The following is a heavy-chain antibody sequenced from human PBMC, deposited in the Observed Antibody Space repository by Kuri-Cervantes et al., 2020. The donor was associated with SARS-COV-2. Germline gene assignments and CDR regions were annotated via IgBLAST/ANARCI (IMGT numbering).Heavy chain of an antibody. D-gene: IGHD3-10*01. V-gene: IGHV4-28*03. CDR2: VYYSGST. Sequence: SETLSLTCAVSGYSITSRNWWGWIRQPPGKELEWIGYVYYSGSTNYKPSLESRVTMSVDTSKNQFSLKLNSVTVADTAVYYCAREGPYGSGSYFDYWGQGTLVTVSS. CDR1: GYSITSRNW. J-gene: IGHJ4*02. CDR3: AREGPYGSGSYFDY.